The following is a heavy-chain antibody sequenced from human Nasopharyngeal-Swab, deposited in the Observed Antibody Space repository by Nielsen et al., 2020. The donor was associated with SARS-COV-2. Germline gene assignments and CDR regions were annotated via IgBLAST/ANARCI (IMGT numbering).Heavy chain of an antibody. J-gene: IGHJ6*02. D-gene: IGHD3-22*01. Sequence: GESLKISYAASGFTFSSYWMSWVRQAPGKGLEWVANIKQDGSDKYYVDSVKGRFTISRDNAKNSLYLQMNSLRAEDTAVYYCARDQYYDSSGYYYYGMDVWGQGTTVTVSS. CDR2: IKQDGSDK. V-gene: IGHV3-7*01. CDR3: ARDQYYDSSGYYYYGMDV. CDR1: GFTFSSYW.